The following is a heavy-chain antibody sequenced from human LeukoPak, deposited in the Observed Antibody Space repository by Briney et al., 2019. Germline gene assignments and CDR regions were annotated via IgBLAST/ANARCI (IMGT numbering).Heavy chain of an antibody. Sequence: GGSLRLSCAASGFTFSSYSMNWVRQAPGKGLEWVSFISSSSSDIYHADSVKGRFTISRDNAKNSLFLQMNSLRAEDTAVYYCAKDLPAAVDWGQGTLVTVSS. V-gene: IGHV3-21*01. J-gene: IGHJ4*02. D-gene: IGHD2-2*01. CDR3: AKDLPAAVD. CDR2: ISSSSSDI. CDR1: GFTFSSYS.